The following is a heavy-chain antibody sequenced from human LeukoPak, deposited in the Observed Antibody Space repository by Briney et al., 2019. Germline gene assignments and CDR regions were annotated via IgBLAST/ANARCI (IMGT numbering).Heavy chain of an antibody. Sequence: GGSLRLSCAASGFTFSSCGMHWVRQAPGKGLEWVAVISYDGSNKYYADSVKGRFTISRDNSKNTLYLQMNSLRAEDTAVYYCAKDHYHDFWSGYSDYWGQGTLVTVSS. D-gene: IGHD3-3*01. V-gene: IGHV3-30*18. CDR3: AKDHYHDFWSGYSDY. J-gene: IGHJ4*02. CDR2: ISYDGSNK. CDR1: GFTFSSCG.